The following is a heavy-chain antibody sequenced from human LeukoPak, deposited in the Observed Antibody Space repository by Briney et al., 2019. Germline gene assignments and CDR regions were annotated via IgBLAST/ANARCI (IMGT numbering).Heavy chain of an antibody. CDR1: GGSISSSSYY. D-gene: IGHD6-13*01. V-gene: IGHV4-39*01. CDR2: IYDSGST. J-gene: IGHJ4*02. CDR3: ARLPAPGIAAAGLREDFDY. Sequence: PSQTLSLTCTVSGGSISSSSYYWGWIRQPPGKGLEWVGSIYDSGSTYYNPSLKSRVTISVDTSKNQFSLKLSSVTAADTAVYYCARLPAPGIAAAGLREDFDYWGQGTLVSVSS.